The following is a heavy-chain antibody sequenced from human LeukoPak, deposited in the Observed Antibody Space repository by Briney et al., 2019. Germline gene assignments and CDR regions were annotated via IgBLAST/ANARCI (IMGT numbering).Heavy chain of an antibody. CDR1: GFTFDHYA. V-gene: IGHV3-23*01. Sequence: GGSLRLSCAASGFTFDHYAMSWVRQAPGKGLEWVSTISGSGASTYYADSLRGRFTIMRDNSQNTLYLHIKNLRAEDSALYYCAKSDCGSDGCKLLNYWGQGTLVTVSS. D-gene: IGHD2-21*01. CDR2: ISGSGAST. CDR3: AKSDCGSDGCKLLNY. J-gene: IGHJ4*02.